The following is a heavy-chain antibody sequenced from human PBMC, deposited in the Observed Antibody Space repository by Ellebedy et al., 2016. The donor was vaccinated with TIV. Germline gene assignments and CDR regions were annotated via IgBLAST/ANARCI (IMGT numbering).Heavy chain of an antibody. V-gene: IGHV1-18*01. CDR3: ARSVSSGLEGENWFDP. J-gene: IGHJ5*02. D-gene: IGHD6-19*01. Sequence: AASVKVPCKASGYTFTSYGISWARQAPGQGIEWMGWISAYNGNTNYAQKLQGRVTMTTDTSTSTAYMELRSLRSDDTAVYYCARSVSSGLEGENWFDPWGQGTLVTVSS. CDR2: ISAYNGNT. CDR1: GYTFTSYG.